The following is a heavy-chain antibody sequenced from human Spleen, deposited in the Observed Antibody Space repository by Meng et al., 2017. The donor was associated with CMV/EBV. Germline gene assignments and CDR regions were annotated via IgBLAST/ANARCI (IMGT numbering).Heavy chain of an antibody. CDR2: TYYRSRWNN. Sequence: LRLSCAISGDSVSSSSAAWSWIRQSPSRGLEWLGRTYYRSRWNNDYAVSVISRISINPDTFKNQFSLQLNSVTPEDTAVYYCARGGEMATSFLNYYGLDVWGQGTTVTVSS. V-gene: IGHV6-1*01. CDR3: ARGGEMATSFLNYYGLDV. D-gene: IGHD5-24*01. J-gene: IGHJ6*02. CDR1: GDSVSSSSAA.